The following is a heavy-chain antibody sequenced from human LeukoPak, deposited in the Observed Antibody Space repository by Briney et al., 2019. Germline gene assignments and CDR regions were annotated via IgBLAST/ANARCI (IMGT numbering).Heavy chain of an antibody. CDR2: IYPGDSDT. CDR1: GYSFTSYW. J-gene: IGHJ5*02. V-gene: IGHV5-51*01. D-gene: IGHD1-14*01. CDR3: ARQTIPDEDNWFDP. Sequence: GESLKISCQGSGYSFTSYWIGWVRQMPGKGLEWMGIIYPGDSDTRYSPSFQGQVTISAGKSISTAYLQWSSLKASDTAMYYCARQTIPDEDNWFDPWGQGTLVTVSS.